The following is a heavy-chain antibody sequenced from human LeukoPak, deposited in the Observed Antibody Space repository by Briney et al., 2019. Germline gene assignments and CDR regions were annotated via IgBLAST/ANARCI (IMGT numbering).Heavy chain of an antibody. CDR3: ARGVGRRKEYFQH. D-gene: IGHD1-26*01. Sequence: SETLSLTCAVYGGSFSGYYWSWIRQPPGKGLEWIGEINNSGSTNYNPSLKSRVTISVDTSKNQFSLKLSSVTAADTAVYYCARGVGRRKEYFQHWGQGTLVTVSS. J-gene: IGHJ1*01. V-gene: IGHV4-34*01. CDR1: GGSFSGYY. CDR2: INNSGST.